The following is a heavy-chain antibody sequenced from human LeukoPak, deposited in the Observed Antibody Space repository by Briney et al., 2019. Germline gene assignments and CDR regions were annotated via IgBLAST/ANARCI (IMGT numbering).Heavy chain of an antibody. CDR3: ARPRYYGDDAFDI. CDR1: GFSFGDYA. CDR2: IKQDGSEK. Sequence: PGGSLRLSCAASGFSFGDYAMHWVRQAPGKGLEWVANIKQDGSEKYYVDSVKGRFTFSRDNAKNSVYLQMNSLRAEDTAVYYCARPRYYGDDAFDIWGQGTMVTVSS. J-gene: IGHJ3*02. V-gene: IGHV3-7*01. D-gene: IGHD4-17*01.